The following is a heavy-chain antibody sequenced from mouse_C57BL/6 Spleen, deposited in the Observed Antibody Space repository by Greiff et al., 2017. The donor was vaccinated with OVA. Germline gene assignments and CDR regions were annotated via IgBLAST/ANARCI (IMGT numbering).Heavy chain of an antibody. CDR1: GYTFTSYG. V-gene: IGHV1-81*01. CDR3: AKGDDYGGDYAMDY. Sequence: QVQLQQSGAELARPGASVKLSCKASGYTFTSYGISWVKQRTGQGLEWIGEIYPRSGNTSYNEKFKGKATLPADKSSSPAYMERRSLTSEDSAVYFCAKGDDYGGDYAMDYWGQGTSVTVSS. CDR2: IYPRSGNT. D-gene: IGHD1-1*01. J-gene: IGHJ4*01.